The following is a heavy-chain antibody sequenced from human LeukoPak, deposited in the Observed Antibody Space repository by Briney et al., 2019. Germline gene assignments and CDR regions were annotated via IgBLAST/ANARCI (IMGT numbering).Heavy chain of an antibody. CDR2: IIPIFGTA. CDR3: ARDRYSYGHSGSNWFDP. Sequence: SVKVSCKASGGTFSSYAISWVRQAPGQGLEWMGGIIPIFGTANYAQKFQGRVTITADESTSTDYMELSSLRSEDTAVYYCARDRYSYGHSGSNWFDPWGQGTLVTVSS. J-gene: IGHJ5*02. CDR1: GGTFSSYA. V-gene: IGHV1-69*13. D-gene: IGHD5-18*01.